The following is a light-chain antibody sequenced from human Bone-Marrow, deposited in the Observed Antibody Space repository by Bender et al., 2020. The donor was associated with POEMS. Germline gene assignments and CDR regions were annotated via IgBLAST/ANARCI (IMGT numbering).Light chain of an antibody. J-gene: IGLJ1*01. CDR3: CSYAGSRPLV. CDR2: EGS. V-gene: IGLV2-23*01. CDR1: NVGTYNL. Sequence: QSALTQSASVSGSLGQSITISCTGTNVGTYNLVSWYQQHPGKAPKFIIYEGSKRPSGVSNRFSGSKSGNTASLTISGLQAEDEADYYCCSYAGSRPLVFGTGTKVTVL.